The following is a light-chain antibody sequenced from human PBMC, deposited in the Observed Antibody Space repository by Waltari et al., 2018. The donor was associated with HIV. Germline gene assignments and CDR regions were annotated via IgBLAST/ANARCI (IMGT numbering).Light chain of an antibody. Sequence: QSALTPPRPVSGSPGQSVTISRSGSSRDVGVYNIVPWYQQHPTKTPTLIIHDVSERPSGVPGRVSGSKSGNRASLTISGLQAEDEADYYCYSYAGSLLFGGGTKLTVL. CDR1: SRDVGVYNI. CDR3: YSYAGSLL. CDR2: DVS. V-gene: IGLV2-11*01. J-gene: IGLJ2*01.